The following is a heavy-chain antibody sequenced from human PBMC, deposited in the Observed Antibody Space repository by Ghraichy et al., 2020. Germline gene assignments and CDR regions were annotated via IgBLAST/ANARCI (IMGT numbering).Heavy chain of an antibody. CDR3: ARSRYCGGDCYRLGTFDY. CDR2: IWYDGSNK. Sequence: GGSLRLSCAASGFTFSSYGMHWVRQAPGKGLEWVAVIWYDGSNKYYADSVKGRFTISRDNSKNTLYLQMNSLRAEDTAVYYCARSRYCGGDCYRLGTFDYWGQGTLVTVSS. V-gene: IGHV3-33*01. D-gene: IGHD2-21*02. J-gene: IGHJ4*02. CDR1: GFTFSSYG.